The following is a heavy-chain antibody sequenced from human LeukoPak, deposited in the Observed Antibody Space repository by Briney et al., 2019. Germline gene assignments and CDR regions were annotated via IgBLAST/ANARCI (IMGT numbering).Heavy chain of an antibody. Sequence: GGSLRLSCAASGFTFSSFWMGWVRQAPGKGLERVANIKRDGSEQYYVDSVKGRFTLSRDNAKKSLSLQMNSLRAEDTAIYYCARSNRDAFDMWGQGTVVTVSS. J-gene: IGHJ3*02. CDR1: GFTFSSFW. CDR3: ARSNRDAFDM. D-gene: IGHD2/OR15-2a*01. CDR2: IKRDGSEQ. V-gene: IGHV3-7*02.